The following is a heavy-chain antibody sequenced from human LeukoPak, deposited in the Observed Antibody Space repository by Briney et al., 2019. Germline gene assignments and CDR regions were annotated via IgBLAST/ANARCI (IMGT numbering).Heavy chain of an antibody. CDR2: MNPNSGNT. J-gene: IGHJ6*03. Sequence: ASVKVSCKASGYTFTSYDINWVRQATGQGLEWMGWMNPNSGNTGYAQKFQGRVTMTRNTSISTAYMELSSLRFEDTAVYYCARGLYSSSSTLIYYYYYMDGWGKGTTVTVSS. CDR3: ARGLYSSSSTLIYYYYYMDG. CDR1: GYTFTSYD. D-gene: IGHD6-6*01. V-gene: IGHV1-8*01.